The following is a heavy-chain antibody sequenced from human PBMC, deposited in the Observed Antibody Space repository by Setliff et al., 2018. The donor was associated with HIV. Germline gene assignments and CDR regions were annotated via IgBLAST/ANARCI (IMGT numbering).Heavy chain of an antibody. CDR1: GFTFSSYS. CDR3: ARDSPSTSWYTGYFQY. V-gene: IGHV3-21*01. J-gene: IGHJ1*01. CDR2: ISSSSGSI. Sequence: GGSLRLSCAASGFTFSSYSMNWVRQAPGKGLEWVSSISSSSGSIYYADSVKGRFSISRDNAKNSLYLQMNSLRAEGTAVYYCARDSPSTSWYTGYFQYWGQGT. D-gene: IGHD6-13*01.